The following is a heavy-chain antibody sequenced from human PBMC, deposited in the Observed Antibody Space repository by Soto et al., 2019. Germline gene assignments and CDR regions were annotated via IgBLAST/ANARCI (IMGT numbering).Heavy chain of an antibody. Sequence: ASVKVSCKASGYTFTGYYMHWVRQAPGQGLEWMGWINPNSGGTNCAQKFQGRVTMTRDTSISTAYMELSRLRSDDTAVYYCASPGYGDYVPYYYYGMDVWGQGTTVTVSS. CDR1: GYTFTGYY. CDR2: INPNSGGT. D-gene: IGHD4-17*01. J-gene: IGHJ6*02. V-gene: IGHV1-2*02. CDR3: ASPGYGDYVPYYYYGMDV.